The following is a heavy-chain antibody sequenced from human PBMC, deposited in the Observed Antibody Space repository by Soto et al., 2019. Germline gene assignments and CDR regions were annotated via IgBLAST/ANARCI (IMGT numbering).Heavy chain of an antibody. V-gene: IGHV1-3*01. CDR1: GYTFTSYA. Sequence: ASVKVSCKSCGYTFTSYAMHWVRQAPGQRLEWMGWINAGNGNTKYSQKFQGRVTITRDTSASPAYMELSSLRSEDTAVYYCARVIDGLYYFAYWGQGTLVTVSS. CDR3: ARVIDGLYYFAY. CDR2: INAGNGNT. J-gene: IGHJ4*02. D-gene: IGHD3-16*01.